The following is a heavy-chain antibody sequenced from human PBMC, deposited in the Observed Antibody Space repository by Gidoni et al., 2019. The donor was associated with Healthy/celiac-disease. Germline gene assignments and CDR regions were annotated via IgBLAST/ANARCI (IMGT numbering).Heavy chain of an antibody. CDR3: ARDRMPSDY. D-gene: IGHD2-2*01. J-gene: IGHJ4*02. Sequence: QVQLQESGPGLVKPSETLSLTCTVSGGSISSYYWSWIRQPPGKGLEWIGYIYYSGSTNYNPSLKSRVTISVDTSKNQFSLKLSSVTAADTAVYYCARDRMPSDYWGQGTLVTVSS. V-gene: IGHV4-59*01. CDR1: GGSISSYY. CDR2: IYYSGST.